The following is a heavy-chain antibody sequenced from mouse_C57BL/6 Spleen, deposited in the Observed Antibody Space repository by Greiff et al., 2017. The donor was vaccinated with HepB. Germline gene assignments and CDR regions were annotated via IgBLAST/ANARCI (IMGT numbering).Heavy chain of an antibody. Sequence: QVQLQQSGAELVRPGASVTLSCKTSGYTFTDYEMHWVKQTPVHGLEWIGAIDPETGGTAYNQKFKGKAILTADKSSSTAYMELRSLTSEDSAVYYCTRSFYCFDYWGQGTTLTVSS. CDR2: IDPETGGT. CDR1: GYTFTDYE. V-gene: IGHV1-15*01. J-gene: IGHJ2*01. CDR3: TRSFYCFDY.